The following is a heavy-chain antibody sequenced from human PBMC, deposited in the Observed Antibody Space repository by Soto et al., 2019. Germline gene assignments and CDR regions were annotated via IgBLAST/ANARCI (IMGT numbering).Heavy chain of an antibody. Sequence: GGSLRLSCAASGFTFSSYGMSWVRQAPGKGLEWVSSITGSAGSTYYADSVKGRFTISRDNSKNTLYLQMNSLRADDTAVYYCAKDRNRWLRFDLGYWGQGTLVTVSS. J-gene: IGHJ4*02. CDR2: ITGSAGST. D-gene: IGHD5-12*01. CDR1: GFTFSSYG. CDR3: AKDRNRWLRFDLGY. V-gene: IGHV3-23*01.